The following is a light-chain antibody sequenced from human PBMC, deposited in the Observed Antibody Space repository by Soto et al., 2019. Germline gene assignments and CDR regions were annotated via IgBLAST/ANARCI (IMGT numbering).Light chain of an antibody. CDR2: EGS. J-gene: IGLJ1*01. Sequence: QSALTQPASVSGSPGQSITLSCTGTSSDVGSYNLVSWYQQHPVKAPKLMIYEGSKRPSGVSNRFSGSKSGNTASLTISGLQAEDEAYYYCCSFAGSNTFVFGTGTKLTVL. V-gene: IGLV2-23*03. CDR3: CSFAGSNTFV. CDR1: SSDVGSYNL.